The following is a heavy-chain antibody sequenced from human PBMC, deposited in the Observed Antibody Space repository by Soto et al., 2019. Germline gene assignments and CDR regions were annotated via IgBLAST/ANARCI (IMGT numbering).Heavy chain of an antibody. CDR1: GFTFSSYA. CDR3: ARVRFLEWFRPLDY. J-gene: IGHJ4*02. D-gene: IGHD3-3*01. Sequence: QVQLVESGGGVVQPGRSLRLSCAASGFTFSSYAMHWVRQAPGKGLEWVAVISYDGSNKYYADSVKGRFTISRDNSKNALYLQMNSLRAEDTAVYYWARVRFLEWFRPLDYWGQGTLVTVSS. CDR2: ISYDGSNK. V-gene: IGHV3-30-3*01.